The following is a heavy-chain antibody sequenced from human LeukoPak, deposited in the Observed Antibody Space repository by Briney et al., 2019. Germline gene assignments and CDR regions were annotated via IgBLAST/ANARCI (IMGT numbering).Heavy chain of an antibody. CDR2: INPSGGST. D-gene: IGHD3-3*01. Sequence: ASVKVSCKASGYTFTSYYMHWVRRAPGQGLEWMGIINPSGGSTSYAQKFQGRVTMTRDMSTSTVYMELSSLRSEDTAVYYCAREFSYYDFWSGIRKPFDYWGQGTLVTVSS. CDR1: GYTFTSYY. J-gene: IGHJ4*02. V-gene: IGHV1-46*01. CDR3: AREFSYYDFWSGIRKPFDY.